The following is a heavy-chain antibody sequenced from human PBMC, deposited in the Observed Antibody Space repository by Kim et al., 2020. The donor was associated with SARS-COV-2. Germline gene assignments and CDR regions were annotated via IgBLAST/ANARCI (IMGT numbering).Heavy chain of an antibody. Sequence: SETLSLTCAVYGGSFSGYYWSWIRQPPGKGLEWIGEINHSGSTNYNPSLKSRVTISVDTSKNQFSLKLSSVTAADTAVYYCARAIVPPYSGSYSKTGWYFDLWGRGTLVTVSS. CDR3: ARAIVPPYSGSYSKTGWYFDL. V-gene: IGHV4-34*01. CDR1: GGSFSGYY. CDR2: INHSGST. J-gene: IGHJ2*01. D-gene: IGHD3-10*01.